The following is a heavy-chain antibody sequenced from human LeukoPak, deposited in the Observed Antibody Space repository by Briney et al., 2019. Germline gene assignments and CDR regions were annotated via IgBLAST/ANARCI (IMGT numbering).Heavy chain of an antibody. D-gene: IGHD5-18*01. Sequence: PSETLSLTCTVSGGSLSGYYWSWIRQPPGKGLEWIGYIYYSGSADYNPSLKSRVTISVDTSKNQFSLKLRSVTAADTAVYYCARDKQPGDNWGQGTLVTVSS. CDR2: IYYSGSA. V-gene: IGHV4-59*01. CDR3: ARDKQPGDN. CDR1: GGSLSGYY. J-gene: IGHJ4*02.